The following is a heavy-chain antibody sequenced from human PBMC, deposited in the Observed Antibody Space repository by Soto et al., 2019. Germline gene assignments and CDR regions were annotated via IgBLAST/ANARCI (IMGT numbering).Heavy chain of an antibody. V-gene: IGHV3-7*01. Sequence: EVQLVESGGGLVQPGGSLRLSCAASGFTFITYWMSWVRQAPGKGLEWVATVRQDGSEIHYVDSVKGRFTISNDNAKTSLSLQMNSLRGEDTAVYYGAGGGGRSSGPFYFDCWGQGTLVTVSS. D-gene: IGHD2-15*01. CDR3: AGGGGRSSGPFYFDC. CDR2: VRQDGSEI. J-gene: IGHJ4*02. CDR1: GFTFITYW.